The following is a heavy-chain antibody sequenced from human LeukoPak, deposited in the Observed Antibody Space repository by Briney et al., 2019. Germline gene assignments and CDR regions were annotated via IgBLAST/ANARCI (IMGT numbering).Heavy chain of an antibody. V-gene: IGHV1-8*01. CDR2: MNPNSGNT. J-gene: IGHJ5*02. CDR3: ARTRIAAAGGGFDP. CDR1: GYTFTSYD. D-gene: IGHD6-13*01. Sequence: ASVKVSCKASGYTFTSYDINWVRQATGQGVEWMGWMNPNSGNTGYAQKFQGRVTMTRNTSISTAYMELSSLRSEDTAVYYCARTRIAAAGGGFDPWGQGTLVTVSS.